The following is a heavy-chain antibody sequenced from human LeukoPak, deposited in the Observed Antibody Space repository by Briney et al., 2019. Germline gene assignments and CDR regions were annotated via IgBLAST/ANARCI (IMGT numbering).Heavy chain of an antibody. CDR2: IYPGDSDT. CDR1: GYSFTNYW. D-gene: IGHD6-19*01. J-gene: IGHJ4*02. V-gene: IGHV5-51*01. CDR3: ARRSSGCHDY. Sequence: GESLKISCKGSGYSFTNYWIGWVRQMPGKGLEWMGIIYPGDSDTRYGPSFQGQVTISADKSINTAYQQRSSLEASDTAMYYCARRSSGCHDYWGQGTLVTVSS.